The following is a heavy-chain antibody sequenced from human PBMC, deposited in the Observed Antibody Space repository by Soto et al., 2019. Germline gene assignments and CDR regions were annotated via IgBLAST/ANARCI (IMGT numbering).Heavy chain of an antibody. CDR3: AADHSYNWNVDDAFDI. CDR1: GFTFTSSA. V-gene: IGHV1-58*02. Sequence: ASVKVSCKASGFTFTSSAMQWVRQARGQRLEWIGWIVVGSGNTNYAQKFQERVTITRDMSTSTAYMELSSLRSEDTAVYYCAADHSYNWNVDDAFDIWGQGTMVTVSS. J-gene: IGHJ3*02. CDR2: IVVGSGNT. D-gene: IGHD1-1*01.